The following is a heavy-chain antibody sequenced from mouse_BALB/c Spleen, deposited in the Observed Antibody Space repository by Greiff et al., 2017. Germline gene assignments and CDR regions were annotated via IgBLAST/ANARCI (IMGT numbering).Heavy chain of an antibody. Sequence: EVQLMESGPGLVKPSQSLSLTCTVTGYSITSDYAWNWIRQFPGNKLEWMGYISYSGSTSYNPSLKSRISITRDTSKNQFFLQLNSVTTEDTATYYCAIETGTWFAYWGQGTLVTVSA. CDR1: GYSITSDYA. D-gene: IGHD4-1*01. V-gene: IGHV3-2*02. J-gene: IGHJ3*01. CDR3: AIETGTWFAY. CDR2: ISYSGST.